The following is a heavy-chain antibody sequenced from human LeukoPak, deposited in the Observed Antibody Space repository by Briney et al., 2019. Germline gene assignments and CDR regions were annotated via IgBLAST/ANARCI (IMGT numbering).Heavy chain of an antibody. J-gene: IGHJ4*02. CDR1: GGSFSGYY. CDR2: INHSGST. D-gene: IGHD3-22*01. CDR3: ARERNYYDSSGYYFHFDY. V-gene: IGHV4-34*01. Sequence: PSETLSLTCAVYGGSFSGYYWSWIRQPPGKGLEWIGEINHSGSTNYNPSLKSRVTISVDTSKNQFSLKLSSVTAADTAVYYCARERNYYDSSGYYFHFDYWGQGTLVTVSS.